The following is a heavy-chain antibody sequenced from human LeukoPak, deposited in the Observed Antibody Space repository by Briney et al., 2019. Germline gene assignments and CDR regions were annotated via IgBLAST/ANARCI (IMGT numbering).Heavy chain of an antibody. D-gene: IGHD6-13*01. CDR3: ARVKLSRSSGYSTNWFDP. V-gene: IGHV1-46*01. CDR1: GYTFTIYY. J-gene: IGHJ5*02. CDR2: INPSGGSR. Sequence: ASVTVSFKASGYTFTIYYMHWVRQAPGQGLEWMGIINPSGGSRSYAQKFQGRVTMTRDTSTSTVYMELSSLRSEDTAVYYCARVKLSRSSGYSTNWFDPWGQGTLVTVSS.